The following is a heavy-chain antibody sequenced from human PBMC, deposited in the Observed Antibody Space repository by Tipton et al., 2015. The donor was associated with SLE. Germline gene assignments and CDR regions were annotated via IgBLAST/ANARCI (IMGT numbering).Heavy chain of an antibody. D-gene: IGHD3-10*01. J-gene: IGHJ5*02. CDR1: GYSISSGYY. CDR3: ASGGYGSGSHYLGGWFDP. V-gene: IGHV4-38-2*01. Sequence: TLSLTCAVSGYSISSGYYWGWIRQSPGKGLEWIGYIYTSGSTNYNPSLKSRVTISADTSKNQFSLKLSSVTAADTAVYYCASGGYGSGSHYLGGWFDPWGRGTLVTVSS. CDR2: IYTSGST.